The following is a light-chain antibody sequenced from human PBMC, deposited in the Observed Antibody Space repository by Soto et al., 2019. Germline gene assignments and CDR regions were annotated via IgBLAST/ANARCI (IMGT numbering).Light chain of an antibody. V-gene: IGKV3-15*01. CDR3: QQYHTWPIT. J-gene: IGKJ4*01. CDR2: GAS. Sequence: DIVMTQSPAPLSVAQGEIVTFSCRSSQGVSRKLAWSQHKPGQAPRLLISGASTGATGIPARFSGSGSGTEFTLTISSLQSEDCAIYYCQQYHTWPITVGGGTKVEIK. CDR1: QGVSRK.